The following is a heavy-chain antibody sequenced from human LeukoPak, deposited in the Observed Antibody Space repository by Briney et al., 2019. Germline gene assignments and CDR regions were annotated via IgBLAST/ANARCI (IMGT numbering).Heavy chain of an antibody. J-gene: IGHJ6*04. Sequence: PGGSLRLSCAASGFTFSGSAMHWVRQAPGKGLEWVSSISSSSSYIYYADSVKGRFTISRDNAKNSLYLQMNSLRAEDTAVYYCARVSFDPLFGVVIGALDVWGKGTTVTVSS. V-gene: IGHV3-21*01. CDR2: ISSSSSYI. D-gene: IGHD3-3*01. CDR3: ARVSFDPLFGVVIGALDV. CDR1: GFTFSGSA.